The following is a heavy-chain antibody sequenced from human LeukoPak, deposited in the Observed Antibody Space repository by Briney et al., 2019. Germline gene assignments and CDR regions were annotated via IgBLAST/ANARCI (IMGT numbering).Heavy chain of an antibody. CDR1: GGSFSGYY. D-gene: IGHD6-19*01. CDR2: INHSGST. Sequence: SETLSLTCAVYGGSFSGYYWSWIRQPPGEGLEWIGEINHSGSTNYNPSLKSRVTISVDTSKNQFSLKLSSVTAADTAVYYCARRKAASYSSGWYYFDYWGQGTLVTVSS. J-gene: IGHJ4*02. V-gene: IGHV4-34*01. CDR3: ARRKAASYSSGWYYFDY.